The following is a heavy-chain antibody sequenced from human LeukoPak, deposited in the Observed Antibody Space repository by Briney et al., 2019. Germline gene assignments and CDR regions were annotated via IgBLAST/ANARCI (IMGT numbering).Heavy chain of an antibody. V-gene: IGHV3-7*01. D-gene: IGHD2-21*02. CDR1: GFTFSTFW. J-gene: IGHJ4*02. CDR3: ARTYCGADCRPYFDY. Sequence: GGSLRLSCAASGFTFSTFWMTWVRQAPGKGLEWVANIKQDGSEKYYVDSVKGRFTISRDNDKNSVYLQMNSLRVEDTAVYYCARTYCGADCRPYFDYWGQGTLVTVSS. CDR2: IKQDGSEK.